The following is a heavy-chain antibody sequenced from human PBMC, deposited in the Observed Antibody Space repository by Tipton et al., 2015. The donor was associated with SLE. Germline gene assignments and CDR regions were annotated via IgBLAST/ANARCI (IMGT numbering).Heavy chain of an antibody. J-gene: IGHJ5*02. CDR2: IYYSGST. D-gene: IGHD6-13*01. V-gene: IGHV4-39*07. CDR1: GGSISCSSYY. Sequence: TLSLTCTVSGGSISCSSYYWGWIRQPPGKGLEWIGSIYYSGSTYYNPSLKSRVTISVDTSKNQFSLKLSSVTAADTAVYYCASSNGYSSSWYGPYNWFDPWGQGTLVTVSS. CDR3: ASSNGYSSSWYGPYNWFDP.